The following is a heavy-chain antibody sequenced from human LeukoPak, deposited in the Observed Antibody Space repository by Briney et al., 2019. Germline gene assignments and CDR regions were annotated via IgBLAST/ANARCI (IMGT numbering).Heavy chain of an antibody. CDR2: ISAYNGNT. CDR3: ARDSDIVVVVDATYFDY. V-gene: IGHV1-18*01. D-gene: IGHD2-15*01. CDR1: GYTFTSYG. J-gene: IGHJ4*02. Sequence: ASVKVSCKASGYTFTSYGISWVRQAPGQGLEWMGWISAYNGNTNYAQKLQGRVTMTTDTSTSTAYTELRSLRSDDTAVYYCARDSDIVVVVDATYFDYWGQGTLVTVSS.